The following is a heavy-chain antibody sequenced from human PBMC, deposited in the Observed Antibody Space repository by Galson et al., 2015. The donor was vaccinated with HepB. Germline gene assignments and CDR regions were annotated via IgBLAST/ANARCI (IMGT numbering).Heavy chain of an antibody. CDR2: IIPIFGTA. V-gene: IGHV1-69*06. CDR1: GGTFSSYA. Sequence: SVKVSCKASGGTFSSYAISWVRQAPGQGLEWMGGIIPIFGTANYAQKFQGRVTITADKSTSTAYMELSSLRSEDTAVYYCARELVVASPLGYSYYYGMDVWGQGTTVTVSS. CDR3: ARELVVASPLGYSYYYGMDV. D-gene: IGHD3-22*01. J-gene: IGHJ6*02.